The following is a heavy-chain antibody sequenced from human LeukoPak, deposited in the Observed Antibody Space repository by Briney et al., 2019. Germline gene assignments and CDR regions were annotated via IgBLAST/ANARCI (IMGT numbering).Heavy chain of an antibody. V-gene: IGHV3-23*01. J-gene: IGHJ4*02. CDR1: GFIFSGYA. Sequence: GGSLRLSCTASGFIFSGYAMNWVRQAPGKGLEWVSAITGSGGRTSYADSVKGRFTISRDSSKNTLYLQMNSLRVEDTAVYYCAKDTSAWSTDSWGQGTLVTVSS. CDR3: AKDTSAWSTDS. D-gene: IGHD6-19*01. CDR2: ITGSGGRT.